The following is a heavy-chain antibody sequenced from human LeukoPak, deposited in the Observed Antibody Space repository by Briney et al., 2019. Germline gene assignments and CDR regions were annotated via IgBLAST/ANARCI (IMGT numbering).Heavy chain of an antibody. J-gene: IGHJ4*02. V-gene: IGHV4-59*01. CDR1: GGSISSYY. D-gene: IGHD3-9*01. Sequence: PSETLSLTCTVSGGSISSYYWSWIRQPPGKGLEWIGYIYYSGSTNYNPSLKSRVTISVDTSKNQFPLKLSSVTAADTAVYYCARSSLRYVSGGFLGYFDYWGQGTLVTVSS. CDR3: ARSSLRYVSGGFLGYFDY. CDR2: IYYSGST.